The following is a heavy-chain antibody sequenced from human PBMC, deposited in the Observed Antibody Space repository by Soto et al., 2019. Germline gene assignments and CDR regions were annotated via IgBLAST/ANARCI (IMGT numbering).Heavy chain of an antibody. J-gene: IGHJ4*02. CDR2: IYYSGST. Sequence: QVQLQESGPGLVKPSQTLSLTCTVSGGSISSGGYYWSWIRQHPGKGLEWIGYIYYSGSTYYNPSLKSRVTISVDTSNAQLSRKLSSVTAADTAVYYCARGGGGQLERRYDYWGQGTLVTVSS. CDR1: GGSISSGGYY. CDR3: ARGGGGQLERRYDY. D-gene: IGHD1-1*01. V-gene: IGHV4-31*03.